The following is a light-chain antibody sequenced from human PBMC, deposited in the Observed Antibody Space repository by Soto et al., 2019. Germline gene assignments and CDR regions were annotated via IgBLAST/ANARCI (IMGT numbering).Light chain of an antibody. Sequence: DIQMTQSASAMTAFVGDRVTITCRASKDINNYLAWFQPKPEKVPTRLIYGASSLQSGVPSRFGGSGSGTEFTLTISSLQPEDFATYFCLQYNTFPWTFGQGTKVDIK. J-gene: IGKJ1*01. V-gene: IGKV1-17*03. CDR2: GAS. CDR1: KDINNY. CDR3: LQYNTFPWT.